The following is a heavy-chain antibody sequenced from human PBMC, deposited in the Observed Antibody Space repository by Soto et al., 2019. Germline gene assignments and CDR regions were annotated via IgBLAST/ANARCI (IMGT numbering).Heavy chain of an antibody. Sequence: QVQLVQSGAEVKKPGASVKVSCKASGYTFTSYGISWVRQAPGQGLEWMGWSSAYNGNTNYAQKLQGRVTMTTDTSTSTDYMELRSLRYDETAVYYCARYPGRGRAPGGMDFWGQGTTVTVSS. J-gene: IGHJ6*02. CDR2: SSAYNGNT. CDR3: ARYPGRGRAPGGMDF. V-gene: IGHV1-18*01. CDR1: GYTFTSYG. D-gene: IGHD3-10*01.